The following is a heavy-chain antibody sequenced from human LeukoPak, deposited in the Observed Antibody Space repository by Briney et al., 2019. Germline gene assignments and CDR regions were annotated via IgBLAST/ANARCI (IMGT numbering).Heavy chain of an antibody. CDR1: GGSISSYY. CDR3: ARDMVWGRRGFRLGTFDI. V-gene: IGHV4-59*01. D-gene: IGHD3-16*01. Sequence: SETLSLTCTVSGGSISSYYWSWIRQPPGKGLEWIGYIYYSGSTNYNPSLKSRVTISVDTSKNQFSLKLSSVTAADTAVYYCARDMVWGRRGFRLGTFDIWGQGTMVTVSS. J-gene: IGHJ3*02. CDR2: IYYSGST.